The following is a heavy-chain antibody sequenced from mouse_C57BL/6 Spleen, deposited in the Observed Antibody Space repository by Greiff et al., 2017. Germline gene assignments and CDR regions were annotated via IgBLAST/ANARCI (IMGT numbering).Heavy chain of an antibody. CDR3: ARSKDSSGLFDY. J-gene: IGHJ2*01. V-gene: IGHV1-54*01. CDR2: INPGSGGT. CDR1: GYAFTNYL. Sequence: VHLVESGAELVRPGTSVKVSCKASGYAFTNYLIEWVKQRPGQGLEWIGVINPGSGGTNYNEKFKGKATLTADKSSSTAYMQLSSLTSEDSAVYFCARSKDSSGLFDYWGQGTTLTVSS. D-gene: IGHD3-2*02.